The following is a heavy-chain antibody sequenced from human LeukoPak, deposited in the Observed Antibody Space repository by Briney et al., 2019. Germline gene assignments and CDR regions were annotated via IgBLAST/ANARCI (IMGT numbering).Heavy chain of an antibody. CDR2: MNANSGDT. CDR1: GYTFTTYD. CDR3: ARCFHGRSYLVFWRGYSQFDY. D-gene: IGHD3-3*01. Sequence: ASVKVSCKASGYTFTTYDVNWVRQAPGQGLEWMGWMNANSGDTGYAQKFQGRVTMTRNTSINTAYMELSSLKSEDTAVYYCARCFHGRSYLVFWRGYSQFDYWGQGTLVTVSS. V-gene: IGHV1-8*01. J-gene: IGHJ4*02.